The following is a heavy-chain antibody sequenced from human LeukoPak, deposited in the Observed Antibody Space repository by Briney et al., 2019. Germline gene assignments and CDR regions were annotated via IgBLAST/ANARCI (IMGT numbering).Heavy chain of an antibody. CDR1: GFTFSNSA. J-gene: IGHJ6*03. V-gene: IGHV3-23*01. Sequence: PGWSLRLSCEASGFTFSNSAMSWVRQAQGKGLEWVSRISASGHYTYNADSAKGRFTISRDNSKNTLYLQMNSLRAEDTALYFCAKDGSWGDYYFYFYIDVWGKGTTVTVSS. D-gene: IGHD3-16*01. CDR2: ISASGHYT. CDR3: AKDGSWGDYYFYFYIDV.